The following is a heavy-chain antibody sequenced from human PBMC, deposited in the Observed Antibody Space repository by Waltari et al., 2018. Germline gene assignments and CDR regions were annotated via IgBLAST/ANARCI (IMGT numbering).Heavy chain of an antibody. CDR1: GGSISSYY. V-gene: IGHV4-59*12. D-gene: IGHD2-2*01. Sequence: QVQLQESGPGLVKPSETLSLTCTVSGGSISSYYWSWIRQPPGKGLEWIGYIYYSGSTPFTPSRKSSVTISVDTPTNQFFLKLSCVTAADTTVTYCARVTWSSTSCSGPNWFAPWGQGTLVTVSS. J-gene: IGHJ5*02. CDR2: IYYSGST. CDR3: ARVTWSSTSCSGPNWFAP.